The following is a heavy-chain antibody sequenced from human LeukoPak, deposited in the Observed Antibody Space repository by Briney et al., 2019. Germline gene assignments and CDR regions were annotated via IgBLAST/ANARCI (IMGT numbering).Heavy chain of an antibody. CDR3: ATGLMDV. V-gene: IGHV3-48*04. CDR1: GFAFNTSG. Sequence: GGSLRLSCAASGFAFNTSGMNWVRQAPGKGLQWLSYIHRNIATIYYADSVKGRFTISRDNAKNSLYLQMKNLSADDTAVYYCATGLMDVWGQGTTVIV. CDR2: IHRNIATI. J-gene: IGHJ6*02.